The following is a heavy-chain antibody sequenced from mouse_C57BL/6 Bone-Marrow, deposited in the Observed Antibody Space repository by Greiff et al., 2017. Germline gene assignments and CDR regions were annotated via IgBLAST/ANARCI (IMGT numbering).Heavy chain of an antibody. CDR2: IDPSDSYT. V-gene: IGHV1-50*01. J-gene: IGHJ1*03. D-gene: IGHD2-1*01. CDR3: ARDGNWAYWYFDV. Sequence: QVQLQQPGAELVKPGASVKLSCKASGYTFTSYWMQWVKQRPGQGLEWIGEIDPSDSYTNYNPKFKGKATLTVDTSSSTAYMQLSSLTSEDSAVYYCARDGNWAYWYFDVWGTGTTVTVSS. CDR1: GYTFTSYW.